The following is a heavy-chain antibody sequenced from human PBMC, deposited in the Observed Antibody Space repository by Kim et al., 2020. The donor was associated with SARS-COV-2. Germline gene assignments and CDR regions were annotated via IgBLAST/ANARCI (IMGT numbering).Heavy chain of an antibody. CDR2: IYYSGST. D-gene: IGHD6-19*01. J-gene: IGHJ4*02. V-gene: IGHV4-61*01. CDR3: ARYHSIGWYSLDY. CDR1: GGSVSSGSYY. Sequence: SETLSLTCTVSGGSVSSGSYYWSWIRQPPGKGLEWIGYIYYSGSTNYNPSLKRRVTISVDTSKNQFSLKLSSVTAADTAVYYCARYHSIGWYSLDYCGQG.